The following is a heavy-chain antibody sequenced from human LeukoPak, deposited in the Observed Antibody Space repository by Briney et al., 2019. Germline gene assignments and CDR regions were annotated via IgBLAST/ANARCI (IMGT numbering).Heavy chain of an antibody. CDR3: ATDPRITGTTAALGMDV. Sequence: ASVKVSCKVSGYTLTELSMHWVRQAPGKGLEWMGGFDPEDGETIYAQKFQGRVTMTEDTSTDTAYMELSSLRSEDTVVYYCATDPRITGTTAALGMDVWGQGTTVTVSS. D-gene: IGHD1-7*01. J-gene: IGHJ6*02. CDR1: GYTLTELS. V-gene: IGHV1-24*01. CDR2: FDPEDGET.